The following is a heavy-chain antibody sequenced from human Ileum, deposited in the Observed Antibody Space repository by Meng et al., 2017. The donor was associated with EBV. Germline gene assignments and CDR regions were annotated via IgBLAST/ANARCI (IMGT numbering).Heavy chain of an antibody. CDR3: AKEGGTMWFDS. CDR2: LNWNGDNT. J-gene: IGHJ5*01. V-gene: IGHV3-43*01. CDR1: GFTFDDYS. Sequence: EVYLVGSGGVVLQPGESLRLSGEASGFTFDDYSMHLVRQAPGKGLEWVSLLNWNGDNTYYADSVKGRFTISRDNSKNSLYLQMDSLRIEDTAFYFCAKEGGTMWFDSWGQGTLVTVSS. D-gene: IGHD3-3*01.